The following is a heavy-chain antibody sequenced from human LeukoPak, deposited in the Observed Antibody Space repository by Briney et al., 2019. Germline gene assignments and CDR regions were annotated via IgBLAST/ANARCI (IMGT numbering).Heavy chain of an antibody. CDR2: IIPILGIA. J-gene: IGHJ6*04. D-gene: IGHD2-15*01. CDR3: ARDHRIGGFMDL. Sequence: SVKVSCKASGGTFSSYAISWVRQAPGQGLEWMGRIIPILGIANYAQKFQGRVTITADKSTSTAYMGLSSLRSEDTAVYYCARDHRIGGFMDLWGKGTTVTVSS. CDR1: GGTFSSYA. V-gene: IGHV1-69*04.